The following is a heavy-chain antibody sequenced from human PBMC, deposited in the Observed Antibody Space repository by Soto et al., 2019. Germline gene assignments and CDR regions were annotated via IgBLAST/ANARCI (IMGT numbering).Heavy chain of an antibody. D-gene: IGHD1-1*01. CDR1: VFTFTNVA. J-gene: IGHJ4*02. CDR3: AKLYWNPRYFDY. V-gene: IGHV3-23*01. Sequence: PGWSLRLSCASSVFTFTNVAMTWVRQAPGKGLEWVSTITDSGGRTDYADSVKGRFTISRDNSKSTLYLQMNNLRADDTAVYYCAKLYWNPRYFDYWGQGARVTVSS. CDR2: ITDSGGRT.